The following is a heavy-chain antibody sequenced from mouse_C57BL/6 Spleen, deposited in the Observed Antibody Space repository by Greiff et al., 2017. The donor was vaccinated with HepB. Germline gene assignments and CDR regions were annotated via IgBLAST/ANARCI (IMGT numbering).Heavy chain of an antibody. V-gene: IGHV5-12*01. J-gene: IGHJ3*01. CDR2: LSNGGGST. CDR3: ARDGSEAY. D-gene: IGHD1-1*01. Sequence: EVQVVESGGGLVQPGGSLKLSCAASGFTFSDYYMYWVRQTPEKRLEWVAYLSNGGGSTYYPDTVKGRFTISRDNAKNTLYLQMSRLKSEDTAMYYCARDGSEAYWGQGTLVTVSA. CDR1: GFTFSDYY.